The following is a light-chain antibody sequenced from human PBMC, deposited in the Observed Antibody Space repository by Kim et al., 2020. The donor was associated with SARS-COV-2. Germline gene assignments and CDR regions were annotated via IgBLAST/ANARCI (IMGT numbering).Light chain of an antibody. CDR3: QQYAYWRA. CDR2: GAS. CDR1: QSISSC. V-gene: IGKV3-15*01. Sequence: SPWETSPLACRASQSISSCLAWYQQKPGQAPRVLIYGASARATGIPARFSGSGSGTEFTLTISNLQSEDFAVYYCQQYAYWRAFGQGTRLEIK. J-gene: IGKJ5*01.